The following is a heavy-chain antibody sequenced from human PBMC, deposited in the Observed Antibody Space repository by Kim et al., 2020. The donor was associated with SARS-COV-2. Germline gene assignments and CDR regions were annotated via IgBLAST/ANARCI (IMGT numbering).Heavy chain of an antibody. CDR1: GGSISSSSYY. V-gene: IGHV4-39*06. CDR2: IYYSGST. J-gene: IGHJ3*02. CDR3: ARAQTSIRPQGSSSWPYGDDAFDI. D-gene: IGHD6-13*01. Sequence: SETLSLTCTVSGGSISSSSYYWGWIRQPPGKGLEWIGSIYYSGSTYYNPSLKSRVTISVDTSKNQFALKLSSVTAADTAVYYCARAQTSIRPQGSSSWPYGDDAFDIWGQGTMVTVSS.